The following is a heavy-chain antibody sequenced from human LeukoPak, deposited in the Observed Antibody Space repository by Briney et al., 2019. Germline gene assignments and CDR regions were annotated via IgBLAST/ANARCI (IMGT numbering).Heavy chain of an antibody. CDR2: ISGSGGST. V-gene: IGHV3-23*01. J-gene: IGHJ6*02. CDR3: AKLPSSGWPLAYYYYGMDV. CDR1: GFTFSSYA. Sequence: PGGSLRLSCAASGFTFSSYAMSWVRQAPGKGLEWVSAISGSGGSTYYADSVKGRFTVSRDNSKNTLYLQMNNLRAEDTAVYYCAKLPSSGWPLAYYYYGMDVWGQGTTVTVSS. D-gene: IGHD6-19*01.